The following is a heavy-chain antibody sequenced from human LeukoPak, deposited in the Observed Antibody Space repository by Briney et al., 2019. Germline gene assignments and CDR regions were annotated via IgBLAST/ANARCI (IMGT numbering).Heavy chain of an antibody. Sequence: SETLSLTCTVSGGSISSSNYFWSWIRQPPGQELEWIASINYGGTTYYNPSLKSRVTISVDTSKNQFSLRLTSVTAADTAVYLCARYVVYGSGKYYFDYWGQGSLVSVPS. CDR3: ARYVVYGSGKYYFDY. J-gene: IGHJ4*02. D-gene: IGHD3-10*01. CDR1: GGSISSSNYF. CDR2: INYGGTT. V-gene: IGHV4-39*01.